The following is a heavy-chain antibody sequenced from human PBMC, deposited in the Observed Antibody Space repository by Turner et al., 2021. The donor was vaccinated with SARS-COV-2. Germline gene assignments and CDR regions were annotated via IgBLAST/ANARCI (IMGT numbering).Heavy chain of an antibody. V-gene: IGHV1-2*02. CDR1: GYTFTDYY. CDR2: INPNSGGT. Sequence: QVQLVQSGAEVKKPGATVKVSCKTSGYTFTDYYVHWVRQAPGQGLEWMGWINPNSGGTNYAKKFQGRVTMTRDTSISTAYMELGRLRSDDTAVYYCARGLMGWELPQVYYYYSMDVWGQGTTVTVSS. D-gene: IGHD1-26*01. CDR3: ARGLMGWELPQVYYYYSMDV. J-gene: IGHJ6*02.